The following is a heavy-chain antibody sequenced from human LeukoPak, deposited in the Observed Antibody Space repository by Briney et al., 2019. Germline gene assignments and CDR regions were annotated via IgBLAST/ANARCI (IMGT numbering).Heavy chain of an antibody. CDR1: GFTFSSYS. Sequence: PGGSLRLPCAASGFTFSSYSMNWVRQAPGKGLEWVSAISDSGGSTYYADSVKGRFTISRDNSKNTVYLQMNSLRAEDTAVYYCAKVLEGGYWGQGTLVTVSS. CDR3: AKVLEGGY. CDR2: ISDSGGST. D-gene: IGHD3-3*01. V-gene: IGHV3-23*01. J-gene: IGHJ4*02.